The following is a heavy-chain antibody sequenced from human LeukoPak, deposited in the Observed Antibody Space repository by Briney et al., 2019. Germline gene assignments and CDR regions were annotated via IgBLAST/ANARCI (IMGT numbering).Heavy chain of an antibody. CDR3: ARGHDYGDFFDY. V-gene: IGHV4-4*02. J-gene: IGHJ4*02. CDR2: ILHSGST. D-gene: IGHD4-17*01. CDR1: GATITRSDW. Sequence: SETLSLTCAVSGATITRSDWWSWVRQPPGKGLEWIGEILHSGSTRYNPSLKSRITVSIDKSRNQFSLKLSSVTAADTAVYYCARGHDYGDFFDYWGQGILVTVSS.